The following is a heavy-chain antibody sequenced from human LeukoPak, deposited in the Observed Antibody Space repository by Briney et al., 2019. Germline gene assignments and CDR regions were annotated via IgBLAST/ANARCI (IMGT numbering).Heavy chain of an antibody. V-gene: IGHV4-4*07. D-gene: IGHD1-1*01. CDR1: GGSITSKY. J-gene: IGHJ4*02. CDR2: IYTSENT. CDR3: ARTKSPTGTPFDY. Sequence: PSETLSLTCTVSGGSITSKYWNWIRQPAGKGLEWIGHIYTSENTNYNPSLKSRVTMSADTSKNHFSLRLSSVTAADTAVYYCARTKSPTGTPFDYWGQGTLVTVSS.